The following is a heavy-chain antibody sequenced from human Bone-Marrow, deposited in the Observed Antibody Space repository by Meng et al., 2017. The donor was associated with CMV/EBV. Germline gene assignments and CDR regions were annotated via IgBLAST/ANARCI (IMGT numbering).Heavy chain of an antibody. V-gene: IGHV3-30*02. CDR1: GFTFSSYW. D-gene: IGHD2-2*01. Sequence: GESLKISCAASGFTFSSYWMHWVRQAPGKGLEWVAFIRYDGSNKYYADSVKGRFTISRDNSKNTLYLQMNSLRAEDTAVYYCAKVFLGYCSSTSCYPFDYWGQGTLVTVSS. CDR3: AKVFLGYCSSTSCYPFDY. J-gene: IGHJ4*02. CDR2: IRYDGSNK.